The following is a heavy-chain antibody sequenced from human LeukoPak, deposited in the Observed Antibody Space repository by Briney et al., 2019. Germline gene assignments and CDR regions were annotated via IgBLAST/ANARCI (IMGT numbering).Heavy chain of an antibody. Sequence: GGSLRLSCAASGFTFSSYAMSWVRQAPGKGLEWVSAISGSGGSTYYADSVKGRFTISRDNSKNTLYLQMNSLRAEDTAVYYCARGGLKYSSSWLPFDYWGQGTLVTVSS. CDR1: GFTFSSYA. J-gene: IGHJ4*02. CDR3: ARGGLKYSSSWLPFDY. CDR2: ISGSGGST. V-gene: IGHV3-23*01. D-gene: IGHD6-13*01.